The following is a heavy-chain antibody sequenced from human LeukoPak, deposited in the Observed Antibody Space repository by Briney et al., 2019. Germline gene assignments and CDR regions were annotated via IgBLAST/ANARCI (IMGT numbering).Heavy chain of an antibody. J-gene: IGHJ5*02. CDR2: ICGSGDNT. V-gene: IGHV3-23*01. CDR3: AKCPLYGDCCANWFDP. D-gene: IGHD4-17*01. Sequence: GGSLRLSCAASGFTFSSYAMNWVRQAPGKGLEWVSIICGSGDNTYYTDSVKGRFTISRDNSKNTLFLQMNSLRAEDTAVYYCAKCPLYGDCCANWFDPWGQGTLVTVSS. CDR1: GFTFSSYA.